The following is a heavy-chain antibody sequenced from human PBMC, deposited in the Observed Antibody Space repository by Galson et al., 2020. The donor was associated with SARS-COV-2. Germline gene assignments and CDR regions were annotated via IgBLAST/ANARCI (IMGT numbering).Heavy chain of an antibody. CDR3: ARESRYSYGIDYYYYGMDV. D-gene: IGHD5-18*01. V-gene: IGHV3-30*04. CDR1: GFTFSSYA. Sequence: GGSLRLSCAASGFTFSSYAMHWVRQAPGKGLEWVAVISYDGSNKYYADSVKGRFTISRDNSKNTLYLQMNSLRAEDTAVYYCARESRYSYGIDYYYYGMDVWGQGTTVTVSS. J-gene: IGHJ6*02. CDR2: ISYDGSNK.